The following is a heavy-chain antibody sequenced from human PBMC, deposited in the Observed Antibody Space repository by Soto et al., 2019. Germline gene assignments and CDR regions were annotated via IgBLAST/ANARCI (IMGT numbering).Heavy chain of an antibody. Sequence: ASVKVSCKASGYNFTSYGISWVRQAPGQGLEWMGWISAYNGNTNYAQKLQGRVTMTTDTSTSTAYMELRSLRSDDTAVYYCARDYGGSSGPYDAFDIWGQGTMVTVSS. CDR2: ISAYNGNT. D-gene: IGHD3-22*01. CDR3: ARDYGGSSGPYDAFDI. CDR1: GYNFTSYG. J-gene: IGHJ3*02. V-gene: IGHV1-18*01.